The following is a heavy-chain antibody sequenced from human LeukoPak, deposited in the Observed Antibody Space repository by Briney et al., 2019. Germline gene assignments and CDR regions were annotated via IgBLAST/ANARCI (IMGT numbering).Heavy chain of an antibody. CDR3: ARGSVVAANFDF. CDR1: GFTFSDYY. J-gene: IGHJ4*02. V-gene: IGHV3-11*01. Sequence: GGSLRLFCAASGFTFSDYYMSWIRQAPGKGLEWVSSITISGSSTYNADSVKGRFTISRDNAKNSLYLQMNSLRAEDTAVYYCARGSVVAANFDFWGQGTLVTVSS. D-gene: IGHD2-15*01. CDR2: ITISGSST.